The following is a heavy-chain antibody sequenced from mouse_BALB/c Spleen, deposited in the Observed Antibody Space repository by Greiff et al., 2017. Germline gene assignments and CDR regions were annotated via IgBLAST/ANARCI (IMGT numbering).Heavy chain of an antibody. Sequence: QVQLQQSGAELVRPGVSVKISCKGSGYTFTDYAMHWVKQSHAKSLEWIGVISTYYGDASYNQKFKGKATMTVDKSSSTAYMELARLTSEDSAIYYCARGGGQLGLPRAMDYWGQGTSVTVSS. CDR3: ARGGGQLGLPRAMDY. J-gene: IGHJ4*01. CDR1: GYTFTDYA. V-gene: IGHV1S137*01. CDR2: ISTYYGDA. D-gene: IGHD3-2*01.